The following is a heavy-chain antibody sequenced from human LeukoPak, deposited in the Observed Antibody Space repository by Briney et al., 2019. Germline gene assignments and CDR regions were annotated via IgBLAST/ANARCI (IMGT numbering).Heavy chain of an antibody. CDR3: ARDSSDYDYVWGSYSWFDP. Sequence: SEALSLTCTVSGGSISSYYWSWIRQPPGKGLEWIGDIYYSGSTNYNPSLKSRVTISVDTSKNQFSLKLSSVTAADTAVYYCARDSSDYDYVWGSYSWFDPWGQGTLVTVSS. CDR1: GGSISSYY. D-gene: IGHD3-16*01. V-gene: IGHV4-59*01. CDR2: IYYSGST. J-gene: IGHJ5*02.